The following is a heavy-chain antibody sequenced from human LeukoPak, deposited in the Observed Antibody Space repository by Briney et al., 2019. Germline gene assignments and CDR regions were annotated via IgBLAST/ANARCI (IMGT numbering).Heavy chain of an antibody. CDR3: ARASGAYCSSTSCRFDY. V-gene: IGHV1-69*13. Sequence: ASVKVSCKASGGTFSSYAISWVRQAPGQGLEWMGGIIPIFGTANYAQKFQGRVTITADESTSTAYMELSSLRSEDTAVYYCARASGAYCSSTSCRFDYWGQGTLVTVSS. J-gene: IGHJ4*02. CDR2: IIPIFGTA. D-gene: IGHD2-2*01. CDR1: GGTFSSYA.